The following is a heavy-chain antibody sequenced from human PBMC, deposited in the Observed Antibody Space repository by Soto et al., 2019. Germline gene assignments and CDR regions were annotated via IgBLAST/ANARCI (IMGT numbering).Heavy chain of an antibody. CDR1: GGTFSSYA. D-gene: IGHD6-13*01. Sequence: ASVKVSCKASGGTFSSYAISWVRQAPGQGLEWMGGIIPIFGTANYAQKFQGRVTITADESTSTAYMELSSLRSEDTAVYYCASRIAAAGDDAFDIWGQGTMVTVSS. CDR2: IIPIFGTA. CDR3: ASRIAAAGDDAFDI. V-gene: IGHV1-69*13. J-gene: IGHJ3*02.